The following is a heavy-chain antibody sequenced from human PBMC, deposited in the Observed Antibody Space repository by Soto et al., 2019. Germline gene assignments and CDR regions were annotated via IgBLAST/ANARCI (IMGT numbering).Heavy chain of an antibody. D-gene: IGHD3-16*02. V-gene: IGHV1-69*13. CDR3: VLDNVWGSYRYFYFDY. Sequence: SVKVPCKASGAPCSSYASIWVRQAPGQGLEWMGGIIPIFGTANYAQKFQGRVTITADESTSTAYMELSSLRSEDTAVYYCVLDNVWGSYRYFYFDYWGQGTLVTVSS. CDR2: IIPIFGTA. J-gene: IGHJ4*02. CDR1: GAPCSSYA.